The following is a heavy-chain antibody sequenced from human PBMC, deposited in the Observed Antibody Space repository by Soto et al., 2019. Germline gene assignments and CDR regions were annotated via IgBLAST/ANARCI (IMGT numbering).Heavy chain of an antibody. V-gene: IGHV1-69*08. CDR3: AGDPDSHYNDSHASSYP. CDR2: IIPIIGII. Sequence: QVQLVQSGAEVKKPGSSVKVSCKASGGTFSTYTITWVRQALGQGLEWMGRIIPIIGIINYAQKFQGRVTISAVKFTGTAYMELTGLRSDDTAVYYCAGDPDSHYNDSHASSYPWGQGTLVTVSS. J-gene: IGHJ5*02. D-gene: IGHD4-4*01. CDR1: GGTFSTYT.